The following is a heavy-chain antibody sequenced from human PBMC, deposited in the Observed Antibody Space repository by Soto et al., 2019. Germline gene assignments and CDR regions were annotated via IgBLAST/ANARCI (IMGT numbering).Heavy chain of an antibody. Sequence: EDQLVESGGGLVKPGGSLRLSCAASGFSFDTYNMNWVRQAPGKGLEWVSSISSGRPDIFYADSVRGRFTISRDDAKKSLFLQMNSLRADDTAVYYCATEMGATQGPFDNWGQGTLVTVSS. CDR1: GFSFDTYN. J-gene: IGHJ4*02. CDR3: ATEMGATQGPFDN. V-gene: IGHV3-21*02. CDR2: ISSGRPDI. D-gene: IGHD1-26*01.